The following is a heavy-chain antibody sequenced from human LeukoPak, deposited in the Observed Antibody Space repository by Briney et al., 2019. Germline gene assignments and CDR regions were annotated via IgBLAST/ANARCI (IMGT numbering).Heavy chain of an antibody. V-gene: IGHV3-23*01. Sequence: PGGSLRLSCVASGFTFEKYVMNWVRQAPGKGLEWLATIYGSGVSISYADSVKGRFTISRDDSNNTLYLQMNSLRAEDTAVYYCAKDRMVYATYFDYWGQGTLVTVSS. J-gene: IGHJ4*02. D-gene: IGHD2-8*01. CDR2: IYGSGVSI. CDR3: AKDRMVYATYFDY. CDR1: GFTFEKYV.